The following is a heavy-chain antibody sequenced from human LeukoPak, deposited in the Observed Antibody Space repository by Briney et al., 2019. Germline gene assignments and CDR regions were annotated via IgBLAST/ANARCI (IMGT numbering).Heavy chain of an antibody. D-gene: IGHD2-8*01. J-gene: IGHJ4*02. Sequence: GGSLRLSCAASGFTFSDYHMSWIRQAPGKGLEWISYISSSSTSTNYADSVKDRFTISRDNAKNSLQLQMNSLRAEDTAVYYCAKANGYYFDCWGQGTLVTVSS. V-gene: IGHV3-11*05. CDR1: GFTFSDYH. CDR2: ISSSSTST. CDR3: AKANGYYFDC.